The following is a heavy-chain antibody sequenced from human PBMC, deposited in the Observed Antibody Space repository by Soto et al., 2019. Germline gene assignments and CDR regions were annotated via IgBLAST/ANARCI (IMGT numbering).Heavy chain of an antibody. CDR3: ARRTLTCSSTSCYPYYYYMDV. CDR2: IYYSGST. J-gene: IGHJ6*03. Sequence: SETLSLTCTVSGGSISSYYWSWIRQPPGKGLEWIGYIYYSGSTNYNPSLKSRVTISVDTSKNQFSLKLSSVTAADTAVYYCARRTLTCSSTSCYPYYYYMDVWGKGTTVTVSS. CDR1: GGSISSYY. V-gene: IGHV4-59*08. D-gene: IGHD2-2*01.